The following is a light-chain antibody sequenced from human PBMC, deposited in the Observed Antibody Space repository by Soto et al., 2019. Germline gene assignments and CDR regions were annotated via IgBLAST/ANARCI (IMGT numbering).Light chain of an antibody. CDR2: DAS. V-gene: IGKV1-33*01. CDR3: QHYDHVQVT. CDR1: QNIDNY. J-gene: IGKJ5*01. Sequence: DIQMTQSPSSLSASVGDRVTITCQASQNIDNYLNWYQQKPGKAPNLLIYDASSLKTGVPSRFSGSGSGTDFTFTINSLQPEDFATYYCQHYDHVQVTCGQGTRREIK.